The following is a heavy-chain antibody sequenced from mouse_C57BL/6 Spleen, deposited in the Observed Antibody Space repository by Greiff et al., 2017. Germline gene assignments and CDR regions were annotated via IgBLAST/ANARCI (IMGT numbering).Heavy chain of an antibody. Sequence: QVQLQQPGAELVRPGTSVKLSCKASGYTFTSYWMHWVKQRPGQGLEWIGVIDPSDSYTNYNQKFKGKATLTVDTSSSTAYMQLSSLTSEDSAVYYCARSSLPFAYWGQGTLVTVSA. V-gene: IGHV1-59*01. CDR3: ARSSLPFAY. CDR1: GYTFTSYW. CDR2: IDPSDSYT. D-gene: IGHD6-1*01. J-gene: IGHJ3*01.